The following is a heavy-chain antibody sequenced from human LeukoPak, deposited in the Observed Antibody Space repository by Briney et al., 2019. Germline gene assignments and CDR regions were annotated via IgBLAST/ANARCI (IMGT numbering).Heavy chain of an antibody. J-gene: IGHJ4*02. D-gene: IGHD2-15*01. V-gene: IGHV4-30-2*01. CDR3: ARGTLGYDY. Sequence: PSETLSLTCAVSGGSISSGGYSWSWIRQPPGEGLEWIGYIYHSGSTYYNPSLKSRVTISVDRSKNQFSLKLSSVTAADTAVYYCARGTLGYDYWGQGTLVTVSS. CDR1: GGSISSGGYS. CDR2: IYHSGST.